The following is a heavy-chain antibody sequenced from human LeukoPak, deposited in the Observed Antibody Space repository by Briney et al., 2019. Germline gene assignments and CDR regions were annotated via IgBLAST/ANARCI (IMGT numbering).Heavy chain of an antibody. CDR1: GYSFTSYW. V-gene: IGHV5-51*01. J-gene: IGHJ4*02. D-gene: IGHD2-2*01. CDR3: ARGRLDCSSTSCYYYFDY. Sequence: GESLKISCKGSGYSFTSYWIGWVRQMPGKGLEWMGIIYPGDSDTRYSPPFQGQVTISADKSISTAYLQWSSLKASDTAMYYCARGRLDCSSTSCYYYFDYWGQGTLVTVSS. CDR2: IYPGDSDT.